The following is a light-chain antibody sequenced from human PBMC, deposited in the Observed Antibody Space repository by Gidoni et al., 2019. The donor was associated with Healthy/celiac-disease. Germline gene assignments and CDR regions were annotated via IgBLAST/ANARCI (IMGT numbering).Light chain of an antibody. CDR3: QQYYSTLIT. J-gene: IGKJ5*01. CDR1: QSVLYSSNNKNY. CDR2: WAS. Sequence: DIVMTQSPDSLAVSLGERATINSKSSQSVLYSSNNKNYLAWYQQKPGQPPKLLIYWASTRESGVPDRFSGSGSGTDFTLTISSLQAEDVAVYYCQQYYSTLITFGQXTRLEIK. V-gene: IGKV4-1*01.